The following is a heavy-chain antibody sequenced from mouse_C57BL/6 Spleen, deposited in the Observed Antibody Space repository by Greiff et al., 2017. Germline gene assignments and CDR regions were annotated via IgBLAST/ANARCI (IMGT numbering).Heavy chain of an antibody. CDR3: ARRDYGSSYGWYFDV. Sequence: VMLVESGAELVRPGTSVKVSCKASGYAFTNYLIEWVKQRPGQGLEWIGVINPGSGGTNYNEKFKGKATLTADKSSSTAYMQLSSLTSEDSAVXFCARRDYGSSYGWYFDVWGTGTTVTVSS. V-gene: IGHV1-54*01. J-gene: IGHJ1*03. CDR2: INPGSGGT. CDR1: GYAFTNYL. D-gene: IGHD1-1*01.